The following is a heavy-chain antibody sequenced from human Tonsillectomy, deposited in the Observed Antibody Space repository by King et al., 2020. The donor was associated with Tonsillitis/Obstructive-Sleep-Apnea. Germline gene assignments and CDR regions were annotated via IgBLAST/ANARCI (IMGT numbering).Heavy chain of an antibody. D-gene: IGHD1-26*01. J-gene: IGHJ4*02. CDR2: ISSSSSYI. V-gene: IGHV3-21*01. Sequence: QLVQSGGGLVKPGGSLRLSCAASGFTFSSYSMNWVRQAPGKGLEWVSSISSSSSYIYYADSVKGRFTISRVNAKNSLYLQMNSLRAEDTAVYYCTAIVGATSVYFDYWGQGTLVTVSS. CDR1: GFTFSSYS. CDR3: TAIVGATSVYFDY.